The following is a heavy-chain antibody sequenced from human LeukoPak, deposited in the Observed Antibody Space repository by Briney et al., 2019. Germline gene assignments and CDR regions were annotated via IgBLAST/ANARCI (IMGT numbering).Heavy chain of an antibody. CDR3: AKGRSYYGLQHFDY. V-gene: IGHV3-23*01. CDR1: GFTFSSYA. CDR2: ISGSGGST. J-gene: IGHJ4*02. Sequence: GGSLRLPCAASGFTFSSYAMSWFRQAPGKGLEWVSAISGSGGSTYYADSVKGRFTISRDNSKNTLYLQMNSLRAEDTAVYYCAKGRSYYGLQHFDYWGQGTLVTVSS. D-gene: IGHD1-26*01.